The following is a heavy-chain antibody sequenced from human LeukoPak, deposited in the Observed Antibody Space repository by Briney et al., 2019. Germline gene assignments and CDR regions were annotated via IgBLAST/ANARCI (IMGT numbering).Heavy chain of an antibody. Sequence: ASLKVSCKASGYTFTSYDINWVRQATGQGLEWMGWMNPNSGNTGYAHNFQGRVTMTRNTSISTAYMELSSLRAEDTAVYYCARGAAAGIFSYYGMDVWGQGTTVTVSS. CDR2: MNPNSGNT. J-gene: IGHJ6*02. CDR3: ARGAAAGIFSYYGMDV. CDR1: GYTFTSYD. V-gene: IGHV1-8*01. D-gene: IGHD6-13*01.